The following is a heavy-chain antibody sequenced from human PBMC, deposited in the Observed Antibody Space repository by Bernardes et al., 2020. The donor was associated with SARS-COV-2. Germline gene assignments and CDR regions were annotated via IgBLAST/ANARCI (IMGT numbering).Heavy chain of an antibody. Sequence: GGSLRLSCAASGFTFSSSWMSWVRQAPGKGLEWVANIKQDGREKYYMDSMKGRFTISRDNAKNSLYLQMNSLRAEDTAVYYCARVLPMFQDYLDYWGQGTLVTVSS. CDR2: IKQDGREK. V-gene: IGHV3-7*03. D-gene: IGHD3-10*02. CDR3: ARVLPMFQDYLDY. J-gene: IGHJ4*02. CDR1: GFTFSSSW.